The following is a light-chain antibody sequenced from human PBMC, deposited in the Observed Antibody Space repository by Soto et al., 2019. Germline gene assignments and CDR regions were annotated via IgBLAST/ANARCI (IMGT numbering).Light chain of an antibody. J-gene: IGKJ1*01. V-gene: IGKV1-5*01. Sequence: DIQMTQSPSTLSASLGDRVAITCRASESVSAWLAWYRQKPGKAPKLLIYDASNLHSGVPSRFSASGSGTEFTLTISSLQPDDFATYYCQQYDSSSTFGQGTTVEIK. CDR3: QQYDSSST. CDR1: ESVSAW. CDR2: DAS.